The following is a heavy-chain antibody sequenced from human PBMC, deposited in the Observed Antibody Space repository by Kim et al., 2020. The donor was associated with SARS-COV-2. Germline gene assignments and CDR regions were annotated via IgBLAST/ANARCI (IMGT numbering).Heavy chain of an antibody. J-gene: IGHJ4*02. Sequence: STYYAGSVKGRFTISRDNSKNTLYLQMNSLRAEDTAVYYCARDALYYYDAWGQGTLVTVSS. CDR2: ST. D-gene: IGHD3-22*01. CDR3: ARDALYYYDA. V-gene: IGHV3-66*01.